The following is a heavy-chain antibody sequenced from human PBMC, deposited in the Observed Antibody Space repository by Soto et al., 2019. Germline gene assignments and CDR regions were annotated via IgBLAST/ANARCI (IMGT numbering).Heavy chain of an antibody. CDR1: GFTFSDYY. J-gene: IGHJ3*02. CDR3: ARGGGSYSGLDAFDI. Sequence: PGGSLRLSCVASGFTFSDYYMTWIRQAPGKGLEWVAYISSSGSGIYYPGSVKGRFTISRDNAKNSLYLQMSSLRAEDTAVYYCARGGGSYSGLDAFDIWGQGTMVTVSS. CDR2: ISSSGSGI. V-gene: IGHV3-11*01. D-gene: IGHD1-26*01.